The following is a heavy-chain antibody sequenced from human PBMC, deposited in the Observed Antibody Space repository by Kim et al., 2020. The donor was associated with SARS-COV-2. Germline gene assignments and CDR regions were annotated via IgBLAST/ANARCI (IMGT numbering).Heavy chain of an antibody. CDR3: ARDLYYYDRSGYYFDY. V-gene: IGHV3-21*01. D-gene: IGHD3-22*01. J-gene: IGHJ4*01. Sequence: GGSLRLSCAASGFTFSSYSMNWVRQAPGKGLEWVSSISGSTSYINYADSVKGRFTISRDNAKNSLYLQMNSLRAEDTAVYYCARDLYYYDRSGYYFDYWG. CDR2: ISGSTSYI. CDR1: GFTFSSYS.